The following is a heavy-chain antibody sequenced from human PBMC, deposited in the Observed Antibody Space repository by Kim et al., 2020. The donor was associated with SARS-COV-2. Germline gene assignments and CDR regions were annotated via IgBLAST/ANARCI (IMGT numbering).Heavy chain of an antibody. CDR2: ISGSGGST. Sequence: GGSLRLSCAASGFTFSSYAMSWVRQAPGKGLEWVSAISGSGGSTYYADSVKGRFTISRDNSKNTLYLQMNSLRAEDTAVYYCAKALSRYLTRYYFDYWGQGTLVTVSS. D-gene: IGHD3-9*01. CDR1: GFTFSSYA. V-gene: IGHV3-23*01. J-gene: IGHJ4*02. CDR3: AKALSRYLTRYYFDY.